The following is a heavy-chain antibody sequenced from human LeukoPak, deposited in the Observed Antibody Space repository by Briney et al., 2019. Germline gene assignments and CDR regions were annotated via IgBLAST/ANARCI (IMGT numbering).Heavy chain of an antibody. J-gene: IGHJ2*01. V-gene: IGHV1-46*01. CDR3: ARDPYGAKIGSWYFDL. Sequence: ASVKVSCKASGYTFTRYYMHWVRQAPGQGLEWMGIISPSGASTSYAQKFQGRVTMTRDTSTSTVYMELSSLRPEDTAVYYCARDPYGAKIGSWYFDLWGRGTLVTVSS. CDR2: ISPSGAST. D-gene: IGHD4-17*01. CDR1: GYTFTRYY.